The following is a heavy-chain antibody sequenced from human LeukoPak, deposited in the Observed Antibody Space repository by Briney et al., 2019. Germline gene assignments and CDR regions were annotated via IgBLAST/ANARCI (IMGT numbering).Heavy chain of an antibody. J-gene: IGHJ4*01. CDR3: AKRGSSGSYYFDS. CDR2: LNNVGGA. CDR1: GFTFSSYA. V-gene: IGHV3-23*01. D-gene: IGHD6-19*01. Sequence: PGGSLRLSCAASGFTFSSYAMSWVRQAPGKGLEWVSTLNNVGGAFYADSVKGRFTISRDNSKNTLYVQMNSLRADDTAVYYCAKRGSSGSYYFDSWGHGTLVTVSS.